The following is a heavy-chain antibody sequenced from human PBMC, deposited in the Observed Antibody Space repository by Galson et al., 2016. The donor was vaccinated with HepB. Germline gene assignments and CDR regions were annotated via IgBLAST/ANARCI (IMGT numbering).Heavy chain of an antibody. J-gene: IGHJ4*02. CDR2: IYWDDDK. CDR3: AHTLGGYVDFDY. D-gene: IGHD5-12*01. CDR1: GFSLTTSGVA. V-gene: IGHV2-5*02. Sequence: PALVKPTQTLTLTCTFSGFSLTTSGVAVGWVRQPPGKALEWLALIYWDDDKRYSPSLKSRLTITKDTSKNRVVLTMTNMDPVDTATYYCAHTLGGYVDFDYWGQGALVTISS.